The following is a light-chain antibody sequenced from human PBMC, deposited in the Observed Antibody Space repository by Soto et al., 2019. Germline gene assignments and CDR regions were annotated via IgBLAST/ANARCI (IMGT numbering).Light chain of an antibody. CDR3: AAWDDSLNGLYV. Sequence: QSVLTQPPSASGTPGQRVTISCSGSSSNIGSNPVNWYQQLPGTAPKLPIYRNNQRPSGVPDRFSGTKSGTSASLAISGLQSEDEADYYCAAWDDSLNGLYVFVTGTKVTVL. J-gene: IGLJ1*01. CDR1: SSNIGSNP. CDR2: RNN. V-gene: IGLV1-44*01.